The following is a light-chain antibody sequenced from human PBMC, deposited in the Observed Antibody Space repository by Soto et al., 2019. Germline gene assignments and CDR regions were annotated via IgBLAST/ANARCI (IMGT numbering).Light chain of an antibody. Sequence: DIVMTQSPATLSVSPGERATLSCRASQSVSSNLAWYQQKPGQALRLLVYGASTRATGIPARFSGSGSGTEFILTISSLQSEDFALYYCQQYNNWPSFTFGPGTKVDIK. J-gene: IGKJ3*01. CDR2: GAS. CDR3: QQYNNWPSFT. V-gene: IGKV3-15*01. CDR1: QSVSSN.